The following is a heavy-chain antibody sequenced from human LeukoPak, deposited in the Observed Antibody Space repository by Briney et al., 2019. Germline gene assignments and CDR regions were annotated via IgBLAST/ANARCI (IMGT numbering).Heavy chain of an antibody. CDR3: ARAGKGSIAAPFDP. CDR1: AGSISTYY. D-gene: IGHD6-6*01. Sequence: SETLSLTCTVSAGSISTYYWSWIRQPPGKGLEWIGYIYYSGSTYYNPSLKSRIIISVDTSKNQFSLKLSSVTAADTAVYYCARAGKGSIAAPFDPWGQGTLVTVSS. V-gene: IGHV4-59*08. J-gene: IGHJ5*02. CDR2: IYYSGST.